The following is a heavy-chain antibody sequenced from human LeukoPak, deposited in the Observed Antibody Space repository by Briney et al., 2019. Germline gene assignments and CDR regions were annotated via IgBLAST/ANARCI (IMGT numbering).Heavy chain of an antibody. CDR3: ARNVNCGGDCYSFFDY. V-gene: IGHV1-2*02. Sequence: ASVKVSCKASGYTFTGYYMHRVRQAPGQGLEWMGWINPNSGGTNYAQKFQGRVTMTRDTSISTAYMELSRPRSDDTAVYYCARNVNCGGDCYSFFDYWGQGTLVTVSS. CDR2: INPNSGGT. D-gene: IGHD2-21*02. J-gene: IGHJ4*02. CDR1: GYTFTGYY.